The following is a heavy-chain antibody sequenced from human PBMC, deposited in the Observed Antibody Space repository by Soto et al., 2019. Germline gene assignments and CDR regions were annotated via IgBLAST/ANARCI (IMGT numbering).Heavy chain of an antibody. V-gene: IGHV3-53*01. D-gene: IGHD2-2*01. CDR2: LYGGGTT. CDR1: GFAVNSDY. Sequence: EVQLVASGGGLIQPGGSLRLSCAASGFAVNSDYMSWVRQAPGKGLEWVSVLYGGGTTHYSDSVKGRFTISRDNSKNTVFLQMDSLRAEDTAVYYCVRTSSYWGQGTRVIVSS. CDR3: VRTSSY. J-gene: IGHJ4*02.